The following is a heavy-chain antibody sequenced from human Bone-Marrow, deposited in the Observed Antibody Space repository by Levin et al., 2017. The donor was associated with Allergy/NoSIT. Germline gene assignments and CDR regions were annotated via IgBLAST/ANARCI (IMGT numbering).Heavy chain of an antibody. CDR2: IKQDGSEK. J-gene: IGHJ6*02. CDR3: ARAGHHIVVVPAANKYNYYYYGMDV. CDR1: GFTFSSYW. V-gene: IGHV3-7*01. D-gene: IGHD2-2*01. Sequence: PGGSLRLSCAASGFTFSSYWMSWVRQAPGKGLEWVANIKQDGSEKYYVDSVKGRFTISRDNAKNSLYLQMNSLRAEDTAVYYCARAGHHIVVVPAANKYNYYYYGMDVWGQGTTVTVSS.